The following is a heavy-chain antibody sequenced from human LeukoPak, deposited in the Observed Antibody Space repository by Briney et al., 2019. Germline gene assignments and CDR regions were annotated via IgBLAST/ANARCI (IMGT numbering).Heavy chain of an antibody. J-gene: IGHJ4*02. Sequence: GGSLRLSCAASGLTFSSYNMNWVRQAPGKGLEWISYIGRSSNTIYYADSVKGRFTISRDNARNSLYLQMNRLRPEDTAMYYCARGVDYAEDYWGQGTLVTVSS. CDR2: IGRSSNTI. D-gene: IGHD4-17*01. CDR1: GLTFSSYN. CDR3: ARGVDYAEDY. V-gene: IGHV3-48*04.